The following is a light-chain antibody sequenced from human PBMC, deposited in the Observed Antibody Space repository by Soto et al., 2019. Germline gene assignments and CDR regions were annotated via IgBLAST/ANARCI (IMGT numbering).Light chain of an antibody. CDR2: GAS. CDR1: QSVRSNY. J-gene: IGKJ1*01. V-gene: IGKV3-20*01. Sequence: DIVLTQSPGTLSFSPVGRGPLSCGASQSVRSNYLAWYQQKPGQAPRLLIYGASTRATRVPDSFSGSGSGTDFTLTISRLEPEDFAVYHCQQYGSLSWTFGQGTKVDIK. CDR3: QQYGSLSWT.